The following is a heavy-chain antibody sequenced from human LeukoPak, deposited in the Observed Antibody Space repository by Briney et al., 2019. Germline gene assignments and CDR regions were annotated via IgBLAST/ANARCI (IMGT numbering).Heavy chain of an antibody. Sequence: GGSLRLSCAASGFTFSRSWMSWVRQAPGKGLEWVANIKGDGSEVYSLDSVKGRFTFSRDNAKNSLYLQMSSLRAEDTAVYYCARFVATRGPDAFDIWGQGTMVTVSS. CDR1: GFTFSRSW. J-gene: IGHJ3*02. D-gene: IGHD2-15*01. V-gene: IGHV3-7*01. CDR3: ARFVATRGPDAFDI. CDR2: IKGDGSEV.